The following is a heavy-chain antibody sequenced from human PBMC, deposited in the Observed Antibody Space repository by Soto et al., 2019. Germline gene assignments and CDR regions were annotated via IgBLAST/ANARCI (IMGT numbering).Heavy chain of an antibody. CDR3: ASWLEREHAYDI. CDR2: LYDVDGT. Sequence: GGSLRLSCAALGLTVRGKKYITWVRQAPGKGLEWVSALYDVDGTYYADSAKGRFTISRDNSNNIIYLQMNSLGPDDTAVYYCASWLEREHAYDIWGLGTVVTVSS. CDR1: GLTVRGKKY. J-gene: IGHJ3*02. V-gene: IGHV3-53*01. D-gene: IGHD1-1*01.